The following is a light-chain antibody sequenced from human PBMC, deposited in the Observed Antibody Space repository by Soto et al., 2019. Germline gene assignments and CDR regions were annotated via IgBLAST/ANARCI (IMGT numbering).Light chain of an antibody. CDR3: QHSYNTPRT. J-gene: IGKJ2*01. Sequence: DIQMTQSPSSLSASVGDRVTITCRASQSISTYLNWYQQKAGEAPRLLIYGASNLQSGVPSRFSGSGSGTDFTLTISSLQPEDFATYYCQHSYNTPRTFGQGTKLGI. CDR2: GAS. CDR1: QSISTY. V-gene: IGKV1-39*01.